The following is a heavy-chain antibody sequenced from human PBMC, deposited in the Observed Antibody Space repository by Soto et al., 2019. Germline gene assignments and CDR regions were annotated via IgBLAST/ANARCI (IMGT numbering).Heavy chain of an antibody. CDR3: ARDMTAMAAFDY. D-gene: IGHD5-18*01. J-gene: IGHJ4*02. V-gene: IGHV3-53*01. CDR2: IYSGGST. Sequence: GESLKISCAASGFTVSSNYMSWVRQAPGKGLEWVSVIYSGGSTYYADSVKGRFTISRDNSKNTLYLQMNSLRAEDTAVYYCARDMTAMAAFDYWGQGTLVTVSS. CDR1: GFTVSSNY.